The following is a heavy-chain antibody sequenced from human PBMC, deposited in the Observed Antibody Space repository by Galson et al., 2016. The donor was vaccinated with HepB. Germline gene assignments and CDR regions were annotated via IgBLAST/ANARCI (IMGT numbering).Heavy chain of an antibody. Sequence: SETLSLTCTVSGGSLSSSSYYWGWIRQPPGKGLEWIGSFSYSGTTYYNPSLKSRVTMSVDTSKNQFSVRLSSVTATDTAVYYCARHLWSGSFPSWFDYWGQGTLVTVSS. CDR2: FSYSGTT. CDR3: ARHLWSGSFPSWFDY. V-gene: IGHV4-39*01. D-gene: IGHD3-3*01. CDR1: GGSLSSSSYY. J-gene: IGHJ4*02.